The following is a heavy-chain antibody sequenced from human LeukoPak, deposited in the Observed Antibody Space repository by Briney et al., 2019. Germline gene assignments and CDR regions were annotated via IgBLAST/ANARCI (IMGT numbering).Heavy chain of an antibody. CDR1: GFTFSSYA. CDR2: ISGSGGST. J-gene: IGHJ4*02. CDR3: AKEVLVSADWRFDY. V-gene: IGHV3-23*01. D-gene: IGHD5/OR15-5a*01. Sequence: GGSLRLSCAASGFTFSSYAMSWVRQAPGKGLEWVSGISGSGGSTYYADSVKGRFTISRDYSKNTLYLQMYSPRAEDTAVYYCAKEVLVSADWRFDYWGQGTLVTVSS.